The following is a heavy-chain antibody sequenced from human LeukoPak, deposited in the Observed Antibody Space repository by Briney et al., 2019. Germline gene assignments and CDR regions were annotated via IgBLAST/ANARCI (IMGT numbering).Heavy chain of an antibody. CDR3: ARLGSGNYRDPYDV. D-gene: IGHD1-26*01. Sequence: GGSLRLSCAASGFTFNNYCMGWVRQAPGKGLEWVANTKQGAGEKYYVDSVKGRFTISRDDAKNSVYLQMNSLRVEDTAVYYCARLGSGNYRDPYDVWGQGTLVTVSS. CDR1: GFTFNNYC. V-gene: IGHV3-7*01. CDR2: TKQGAGEK. J-gene: IGHJ3*01.